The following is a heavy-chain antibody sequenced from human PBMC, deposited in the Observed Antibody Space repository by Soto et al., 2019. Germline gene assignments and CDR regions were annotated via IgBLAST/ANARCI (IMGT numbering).Heavy chain of an antibody. CDR3: ARGGIAAAGTKRYYFDY. Sequence: GGSLRLSCVASGFTFSDYSMVWVRQSPGKGLEWISYIFVTSTIIYYADSVKGRFTVSRDNAQNSLSLQMNSLRAEDTAVYYCARGGIAAAGTKRYYFDYCGQGTLVTVSS. CDR2: IFVTSTII. V-gene: IGHV3-48*04. J-gene: IGHJ4*02. CDR1: GFTFSDYS. D-gene: IGHD6-13*01.